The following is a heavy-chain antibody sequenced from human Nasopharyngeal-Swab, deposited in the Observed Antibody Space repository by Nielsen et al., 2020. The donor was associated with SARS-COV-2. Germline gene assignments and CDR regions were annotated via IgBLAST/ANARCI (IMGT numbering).Heavy chain of an antibody. D-gene: IGHD3-10*01. CDR1: GFTFSSYG. CDR3: AKDGDGSGSYGDYYYYYMDV. CDR2: ISYDGSNK. V-gene: IGHV3-30*18. J-gene: IGHJ6*03. Sequence: GESLKISCAASGFTFSSYGMHWVRQPPGKGLEWVAVISYDGSNKYYADSVKGRFTISRDNSKNTLYLQMNSLRAEDTAVYYCAKDGDGSGSYGDYYYYYMDVWGKGTTVTVSS.